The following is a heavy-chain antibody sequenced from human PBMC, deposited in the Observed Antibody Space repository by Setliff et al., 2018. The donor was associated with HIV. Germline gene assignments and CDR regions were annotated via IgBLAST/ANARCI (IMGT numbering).Heavy chain of an antibody. CDR3: ARGLTDRGDAFDI. J-gene: IGHJ3*02. Sequence: SVKVSCKASGGTFSSYAISWVRQAPGQGLEWMGRIIPIFGTANYAQKFQGRVTITADKSTSTAYMELSSLRSGDTAVYYCARGLTDRGDAFDIWGQGTMVTVSS. D-gene: IGHD7-27*01. CDR2: IIPIFGTA. CDR1: GGTFSSYA. V-gene: IGHV1-69*06.